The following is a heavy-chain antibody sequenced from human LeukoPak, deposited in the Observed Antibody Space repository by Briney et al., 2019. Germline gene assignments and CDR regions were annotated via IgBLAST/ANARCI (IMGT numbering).Heavy chain of an antibody. CDR3: TTAPSGYAYMNGWHLDY. V-gene: IGHV3-15*01. J-gene: IGHJ4*02. Sequence: GGSLRLSCAASGFGFSYAWMSWVRQAPGKGPEWIGRIKRKSDGETTDCAAPVKGRFTISRDDSKNTLFLQMNGLKTEDTAFYYCTTAPSGYAYMNGWHLDYWGQGALVTVSS. CDR2: IKRKSDGETT. D-gene: IGHD5-18*01. CDR1: GFGFSYAW.